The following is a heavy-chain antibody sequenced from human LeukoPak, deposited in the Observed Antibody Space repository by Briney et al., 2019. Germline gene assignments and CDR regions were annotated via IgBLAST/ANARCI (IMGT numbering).Heavy chain of an antibody. CDR2: INPNSGGT. D-gene: IGHD1-7*01. V-gene: IGHV1-2*02. CDR3: ARDRNYVAFDY. CDR1: GYTFTGYY. J-gene: IGHJ4*02. Sequence: ASVTVSFKASGYTFTGYYMHWVGQAPGQGREWMGWINPNSGGTNYAQKFQGRVTMTRDPSISTAYMQLSRLRSDDTAAYSCARDRNYVAFDYWGQGTLVTASS.